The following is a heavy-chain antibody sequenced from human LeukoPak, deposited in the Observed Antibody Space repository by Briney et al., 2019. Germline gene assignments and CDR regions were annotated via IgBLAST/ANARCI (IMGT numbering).Heavy chain of an antibody. J-gene: IGHJ4*02. CDR1: GFKFNSLW. V-gene: IGHV3-74*01. D-gene: IGHD5-12*01. CDR3: GRGRPRGYSGYVIDY. Sequence: GGSPRTSRAASGFKFNSLWMEWGRQAPGEGVVWVSRINYAGTTTSYADSVKGRFTISRDNAKNTLYLQMNSLRAEDTAAFYCGRGRPRGYSGYVIDYWGQGTPITVSS. CDR2: INYAGTTT.